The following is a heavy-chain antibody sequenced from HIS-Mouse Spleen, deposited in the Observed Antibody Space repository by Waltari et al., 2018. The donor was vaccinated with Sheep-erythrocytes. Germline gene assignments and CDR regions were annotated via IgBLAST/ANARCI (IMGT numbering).Heavy chain of an antibody. Sequence: EVQLVESGGGLVKPWGSLRLSCAASGFTFSSYSMNWVRQAPGKGLEMVSAINSSSSYIYYADSGKGRFTISRENAKNSLYLQMSSLRAEDTAVYYCARDRSNYFDYWGQGTLVTVSS. V-gene: IGHV3-21*01. J-gene: IGHJ4*02. CDR3: ARDRSNYFDY. CDR1: GFTFSSYS. D-gene: IGHD3-10*01. CDR2: INSSSSYI.